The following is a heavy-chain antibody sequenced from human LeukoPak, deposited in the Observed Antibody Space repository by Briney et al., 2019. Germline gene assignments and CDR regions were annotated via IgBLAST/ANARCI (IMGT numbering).Heavy chain of an antibody. V-gene: IGHV4-39*01. CDR1: GGSISSSSYY. J-gene: IGHJ4*02. D-gene: IGHD3-10*01. Sequence: SETLSLTCTVSGGSISSSSYYWGWIRQPPGKGLEWIGSIYYSGSTYYSPSLKSRVTISVDTSKNQFSLKLSSVTAADTAVYYCNYGSGSFDYWGQGTLVTVSS. CDR2: IYYSGST. CDR3: NYGSGSFDY.